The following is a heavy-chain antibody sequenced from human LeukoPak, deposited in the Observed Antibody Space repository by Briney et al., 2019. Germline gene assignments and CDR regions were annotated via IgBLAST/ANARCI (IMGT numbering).Heavy chain of an antibody. CDR1: GYTFTGYH. CDR3: AGAFNYDFWSGYGEYYFDY. V-gene: IGHV1-2*02. Sequence: GASVKVSCKSSGYTFTGYHMHWMRQAPGQGLEWMGWINPNSGGTNYAQKFQGRVTMTRDTSISTAYMELSRLRSDDTAVYYCAGAFNYDFWSGYGEYYFDYWGQGTLVSVSS. CDR2: INPNSGGT. D-gene: IGHD3-3*01. J-gene: IGHJ4*02.